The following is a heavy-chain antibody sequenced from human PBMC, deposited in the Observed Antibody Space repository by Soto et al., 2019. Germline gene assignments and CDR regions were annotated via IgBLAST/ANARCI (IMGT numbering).Heavy chain of an antibody. D-gene: IGHD2-21*02. CDR3: ARSIVVVTALDY. V-gene: IGHV1-3*05. J-gene: IGHJ4*02. Sequence: QVQLVQSGAEEKKPGASVKVSCKASGYTFTSYAMHWVRQAPGQRLEWMGWINAGNGNTKYSQKFQGRVTITRDTPASTAYMELSSLRSEDTAVYICARSIVVVTALDYWGQGALVTVSS. CDR2: INAGNGNT. CDR1: GYTFTSYA.